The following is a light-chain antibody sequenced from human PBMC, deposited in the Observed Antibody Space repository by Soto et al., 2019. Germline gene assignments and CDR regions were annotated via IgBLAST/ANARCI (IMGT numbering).Light chain of an antibody. J-gene: IGLJ3*02. V-gene: IGLV1-40*01. CDR1: SSNIGAGYE. Sequence: QSVLTQPPSVSGAPGQRVTISCAGSSSNIGAGYEVHWYQQLPGTAPKLLIYGNNNRPSGVPDRFSGSRSGTSASLVITGLLAEDEADYYCQSYDSSLWVFGGGTKVTVL. CDR2: GNN. CDR3: QSYDSSLWV.